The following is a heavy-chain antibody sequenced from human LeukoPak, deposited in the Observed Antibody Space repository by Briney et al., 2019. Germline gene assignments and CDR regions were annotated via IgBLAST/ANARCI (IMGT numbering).Heavy chain of an antibody. D-gene: IGHD5-24*01. Sequence: PGGSLRLSCAASGFTFSSYAMSWVRQAPGKGLEWVSAISGSGGSTYYADSVKGRFTISRDNSKNTLYLQMNSLRAEDTAVYYCARGSREEMATIFGALDIWGQGTMVTVSS. CDR3: ARGSREEMATIFGALDI. CDR1: GFTFSSYA. V-gene: IGHV3-23*01. J-gene: IGHJ3*02. CDR2: ISGSGGST.